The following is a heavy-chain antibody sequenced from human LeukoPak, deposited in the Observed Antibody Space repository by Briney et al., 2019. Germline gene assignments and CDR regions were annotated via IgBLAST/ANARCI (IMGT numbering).Heavy chain of an antibody. CDR3: ARGTSVYNWNYVFDY. V-gene: IGHV4-59*01. Sequence: SETLSLTCTVSGGSISYYYWSWIRQPPGKGLEWIGYIYYSGSTNYNPSLKSRVTISVDTSKNQFSLKLSSVTAADTAVYYCARGTSVYNWNYVFDYWGQGTLVTVSS. D-gene: IGHD1-7*01. CDR2: IYYSGST. CDR1: GGSISYYY. J-gene: IGHJ4*02.